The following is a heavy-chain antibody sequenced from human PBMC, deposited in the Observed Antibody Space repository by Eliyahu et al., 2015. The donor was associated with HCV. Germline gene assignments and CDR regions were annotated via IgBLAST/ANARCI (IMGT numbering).Heavy chain of an antibody. D-gene: IGHD3-22*01. CDR3: ARLVVVNKGDDY. CDR1: GXSISSXSYY. J-gene: IGHJ4*02. V-gene: IGHV4-39*01. Sequence: QLQLQESGPGLVKPSETLSLTCXVSGXSISSXSYYWGWIRQPPGKGLEWIGSIYYSGSTYYNPSLKSRVTISVDTSKNQFSLKLSSVTAADTAVYYCARLVVVNKGDDYWGQGTLVTVSS. CDR2: IYYSGST.